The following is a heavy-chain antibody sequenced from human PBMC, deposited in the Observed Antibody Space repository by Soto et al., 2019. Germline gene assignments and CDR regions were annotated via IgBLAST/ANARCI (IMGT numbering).Heavy chain of an antibody. CDR1: GGSIISGGYY. CDR3: ARADRLGLAPYYYYGMDV. Sequence: SETLSLTCTVSGGSIISGGYYWIWIRQHPGKGLEWIGYIYYSGSTYYNPSLKSRVTISVDTSKNQFSLKLSSVTAADTAVYYCARADRLGLAPYYYYGMDVWGQGTTVTVSS. CDR2: IYYSGST. V-gene: IGHV4-31*03. J-gene: IGHJ6*02. D-gene: IGHD3-9*01.